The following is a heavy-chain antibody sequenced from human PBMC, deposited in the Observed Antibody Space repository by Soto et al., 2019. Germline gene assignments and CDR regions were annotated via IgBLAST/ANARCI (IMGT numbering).Heavy chain of an antibody. J-gene: IGHJ4*02. Sequence: EVQLLESGGGLVQPGGSLRLSCAASGFTFSSYAMSWVRQAPGKGLEWVSAISGSGGSTYYADSVKGRFTISRDNSKNTLYLQMNSLRAEDTAVYYCAKHVASRDIVVVVAATFDYWGQGTLVTVSS. D-gene: IGHD2-15*01. CDR3: AKHVASRDIVVVVAATFDY. CDR2: ISGSGGST. V-gene: IGHV3-23*01. CDR1: GFTFSSYA.